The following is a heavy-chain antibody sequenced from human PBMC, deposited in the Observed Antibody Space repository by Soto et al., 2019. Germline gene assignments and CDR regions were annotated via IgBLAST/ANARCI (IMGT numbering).Heavy chain of an antibody. D-gene: IGHD3-22*01. V-gene: IGHV4-61*01. CDR2: IYYSGST. CDR3: ARLQGRWYYDRSGYIDY. Sequence: QVQLQESGPGLVKPSETLSLTCTVSGGSVSSGSYYWRWIRQPPGKGLDWIGYIYYSGSTNYNPSLRSRVTISVDTYKTPFSRNLSSVTAADTAVYYCARLQGRWYYDRSGYIDYWGQGTLVTVSS. J-gene: IGHJ4*02. CDR1: GGSVSSGSYY.